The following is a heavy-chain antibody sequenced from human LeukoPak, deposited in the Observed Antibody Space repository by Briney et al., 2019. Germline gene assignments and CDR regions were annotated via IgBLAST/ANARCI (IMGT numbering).Heavy chain of an antibody. J-gene: IGHJ4*02. CDR2: LNPKTGDT. D-gene: IGHD6-13*01. V-gene: IGHV1-2*02. Sequence: ASVKVSCKASGYTFTAYYVHWVRQAPGQGLQWMGYLNPKTGDTKYAQKLQGRVTMTRDTSISTAYMELSGLRSDDTAVYYCAREGLYSSSSDFDYWGQGTLVTVSS. CDR1: GYTFTAYY. CDR3: AREGLYSSSSDFDY.